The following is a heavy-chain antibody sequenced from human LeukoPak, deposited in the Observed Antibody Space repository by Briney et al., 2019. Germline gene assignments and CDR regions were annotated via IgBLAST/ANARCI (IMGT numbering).Heavy chain of an antibody. CDR3: ARGERAWEVRNFDY. D-gene: IGHD1-26*01. CDR1: GGTFSSYA. V-gene: IGHV1-69*06. Sequence: GASVKVSCKASGGTFSSYAISWVRQAPGQGLEWMGGIIPIFGTANYAQKFQGRVTVTADKSTSTAYMELSSLRSEDTAVYYCARGERAWEVRNFDYWGQGTLVTVSS. J-gene: IGHJ4*02. CDR2: IIPIFGTA.